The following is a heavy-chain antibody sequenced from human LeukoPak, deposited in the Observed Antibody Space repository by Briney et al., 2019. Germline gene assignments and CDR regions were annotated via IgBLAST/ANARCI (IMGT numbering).Heavy chain of an antibody. Sequence: GASVKVSCKASRYTFTGYYMHWVRQAPGQGLEWLGRINPNSGGTNYAQKFQGRVTMTRDTSISTAYMELSRLRSDDTAVYYCARETYYDFWSGYYLVFDYWGQGTLVTVSS. CDR2: INPNSGGT. D-gene: IGHD3-3*01. CDR3: ARETYYDFWSGYYLVFDY. J-gene: IGHJ4*02. CDR1: RYTFTGYY. V-gene: IGHV1-2*06.